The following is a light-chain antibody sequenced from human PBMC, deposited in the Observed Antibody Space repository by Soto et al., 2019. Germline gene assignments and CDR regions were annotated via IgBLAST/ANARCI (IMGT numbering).Light chain of an antibody. CDR2: GAS. J-gene: IGKJ1*01. Sequence: EIVLTQSPCTLCLSLGERATLSCRASQSITSRFLAWYQQKPGQAPRLLIFGASIRDTGIPDRFSGSGSGTDFTLTIGRLEPEDFAAYYCLQYGSLPRTFGQGTKVDI. CDR1: QSITSRF. V-gene: IGKV3-20*01. CDR3: LQYGSLPRT.